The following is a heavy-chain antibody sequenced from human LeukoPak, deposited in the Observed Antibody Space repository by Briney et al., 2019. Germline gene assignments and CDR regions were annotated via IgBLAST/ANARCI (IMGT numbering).Heavy chain of an antibody. CDR3: TRAPYRYDGNAYYEDY. J-gene: IGHJ4*02. CDR1: GYTFTGYY. CDR2: INPTNGRT. Sequence: GASVKVSCKASGYTFTGYYMHWVRQAPGQGLVWMGIINPTNGRTNYAPTFQGRITMSRDMSTNTVYMDLRSLRSEDTAMYYCTRAPYRYDGNAYYEDYWGQGTLVTVSS. D-gene: IGHD3-22*01. V-gene: IGHV1-46*01.